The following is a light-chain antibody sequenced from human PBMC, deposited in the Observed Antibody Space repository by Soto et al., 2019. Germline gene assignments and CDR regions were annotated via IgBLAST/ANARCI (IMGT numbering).Light chain of an antibody. CDR2: GAI. CDR1: QNINSY. V-gene: IGKV1-39*01. Sequence: DIRMTQSPSSLSASVGDRVTLTCRASQNINSYLYWYQHKPGRAPKVLVYGAINLPSGVPSRFSGSGSGTEFTFTISSLQPEDFATYYCQQSHNAPLTFGGGTRVE. J-gene: IGKJ4*01. CDR3: QQSHNAPLT.